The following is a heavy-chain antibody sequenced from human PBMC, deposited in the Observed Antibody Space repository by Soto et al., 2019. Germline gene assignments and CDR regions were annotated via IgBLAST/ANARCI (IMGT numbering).Heavy chain of an antibody. CDR3: ARDLFYDSSGYLDY. V-gene: IGHV1-69*13. CDR1: GGTFSSYA. Sequence: SVKVSCKASGGTFSSYAISWVRQAPGQGLEWMGGIIPIFGTANYAQKFQGRVTITADESTSTAYMELSSLRSEDTAVYYCARDLFYDSSGYLDYWGQGTLVTVSS. CDR2: IIPIFGTA. J-gene: IGHJ4*02. D-gene: IGHD3-22*01.